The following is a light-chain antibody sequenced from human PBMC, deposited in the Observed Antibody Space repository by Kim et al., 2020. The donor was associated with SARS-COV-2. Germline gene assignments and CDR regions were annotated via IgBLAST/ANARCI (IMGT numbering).Light chain of an antibody. CDR3: QQSYSTPYT. Sequence: SASVGDRLTITCRASQSISTSLNWYQQKPGKAPKLLIYATYNLQSGLPSRFSGSGAGTDFTLTISSLQPEDFATYFCQQSYSTPYTFGQGTKLEI. CDR2: ATY. V-gene: IGKV1-39*01. J-gene: IGKJ2*01. CDR1: QSISTS.